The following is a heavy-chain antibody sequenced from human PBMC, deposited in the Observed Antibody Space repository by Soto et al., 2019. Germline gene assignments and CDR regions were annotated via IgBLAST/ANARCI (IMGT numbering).Heavy chain of an antibody. V-gene: IGHV2-5*02. J-gene: IGHJ1*01. CDR1: GFSLTTSGVG. CDR3: ALRPGGYFFQH. D-gene: IGHD3-10*01. CDR2: IYWDDDK. Sequence: QITLKESGPTLVKPTQTLTLTCTFSGFSLTTSGVGVGWIRQPPGKALEWLALIYWDDDKRYRPSLKSRLTITKDTSKNQVVLTMTNMDPVDTATYYCALRPGGYFFQHWGQGTLVTVSS.